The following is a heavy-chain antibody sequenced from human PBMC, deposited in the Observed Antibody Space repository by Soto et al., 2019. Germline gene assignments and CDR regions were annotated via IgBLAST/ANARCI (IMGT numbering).Heavy chain of an antibody. CDR2: ISAHNGNT. D-gene: IGHD3-3*01. CDR3: ARGSDGDY. CDR1: GYAFTTYG. J-gene: IGHJ4*02. Sequence: QVHLVQSGAEVKKPGASVKVSCNGSGYAFTTYGITWVRQAPGQGLEWMGWISAHNGNTNYAQKLQGRVTVTRDTATSTAYMELRSLRSDDKAVYYCARGSDGDYLGQGALVTGSS. V-gene: IGHV1-18*01.